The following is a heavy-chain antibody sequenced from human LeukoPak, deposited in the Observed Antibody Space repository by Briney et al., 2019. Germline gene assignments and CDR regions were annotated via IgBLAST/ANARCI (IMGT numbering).Heavy chain of an antibody. V-gene: IGHV3-21*01. CDR1: GFTFSSYS. Sequence: PGGSLRLSCAASGFTFSSYSMNWVRQAPGKGLEWVSSISSSSSYIYYADSVKGRFTISRDNAKNSLYLQMNSLRAEDTAVYYCARDSDYYDSSGTPLDAIDIWGQGTKVTVSS. CDR2: ISSSSSYI. D-gene: IGHD3-22*01. CDR3: ARDSDYYDSSGTPLDAIDI. J-gene: IGHJ3*02.